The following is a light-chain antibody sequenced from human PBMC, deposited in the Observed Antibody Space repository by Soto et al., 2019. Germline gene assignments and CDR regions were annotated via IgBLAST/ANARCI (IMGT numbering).Light chain of an antibody. J-gene: IGKJ5*01. CDR3: QQSSNWPLIT. Sequence: EIVMTQSPATLSVSPGERATLSCRASQSVSTNLAWYQQKPGQAPRLLIYGASTRATGIPARFSGSGSGTEFTITIDSMQSQDFAVYYCQQSSNWPLITFGQGTRLEI. CDR1: QSVSTN. CDR2: GAS. V-gene: IGKV3-15*01.